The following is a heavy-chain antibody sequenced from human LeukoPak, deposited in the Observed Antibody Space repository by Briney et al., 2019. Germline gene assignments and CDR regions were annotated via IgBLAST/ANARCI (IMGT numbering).Heavy chain of an antibody. V-gene: IGHV3-23*01. CDR1: GFTFSSYA. D-gene: IGHD5-18*01. CDR2: ISGSGGSA. CDR3: AKSNTAMVEWDAFDI. J-gene: IGHJ3*02. Sequence: GGSLRLSCAASGFTFSSYAMSWVRQAPGKGLEWVSGISGSGGSAYFADSVKGRFTISRDNSKNTLYLQMNSLRAEDTAVYYCAKSNTAMVEWDAFDIWGQGTMVTVSS.